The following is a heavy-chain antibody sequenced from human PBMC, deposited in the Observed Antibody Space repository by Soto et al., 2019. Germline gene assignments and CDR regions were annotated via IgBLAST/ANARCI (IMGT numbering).Heavy chain of an antibody. CDR3: ARDPARYYYYSSGYYE. V-gene: IGHV1-18*01. CDR2: ISAYNGNT. J-gene: IGHJ4*02. CDR1: GYTFTSYG. Sequence: GASVKVSCKASGYTFTSYGISWVRQAPGQGLEWMGWISAYNGNTNYAQKLQGRVTMTTDTSTSTAYMELRSLRSDDTAVYYCARDPARYYYYSSGYYEWGQGTLVTVS. D-gene: IGHD3-22*01.